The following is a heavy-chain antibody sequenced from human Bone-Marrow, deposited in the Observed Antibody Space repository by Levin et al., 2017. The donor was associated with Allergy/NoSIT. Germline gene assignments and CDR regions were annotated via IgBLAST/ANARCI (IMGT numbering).Heavy chain of an antibody. CDR1: SGSISTYY. CDR2: VYNSGTT. Sequence: PGGSLRLSCTVSSGSISTYYWTWIRQPPGKGLEWIGYVYNSGTTNYNPSLKSRVTISVDTSKNQFSLKLSSVTVADTAVYYCARDRTLGYMDVWGKGTTVTVSS. V-gene: IGHV4-59*01. J-gene: IGHJ6*03. CDR3: ARDRTLGYMDV. D-gene: IGHD1/OR15-1a*01.